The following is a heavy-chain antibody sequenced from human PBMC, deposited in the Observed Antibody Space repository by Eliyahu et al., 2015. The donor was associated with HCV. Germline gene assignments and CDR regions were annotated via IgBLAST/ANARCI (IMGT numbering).Heavy chain of an antibody. CDR1: GFTFSSYW. J-gene: IGHJ4*02. CDR2: VNSDGSSR. Sequence: EAQLVESGGGLVQPGGSLRLSCAASGFTFSSYWMHWVRQGSREGAGGGPRVNSDGSSRDYADSVKGRFTISRDNAKNTLYVQMNSLRAEDTAVYYCAASYYDFPGHWGQGTLVTVSS. CDR3: AASYYDFPGH. V-gene: IGHV3-74*01. D-gene: IGHD3-3*01.